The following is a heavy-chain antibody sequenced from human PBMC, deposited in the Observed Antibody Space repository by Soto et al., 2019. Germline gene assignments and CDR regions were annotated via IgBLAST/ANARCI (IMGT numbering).Heavy chain of an antibody. V-gene: IGHV1-69*06. J-gene: IGHJ6*02. CDR3: AGSNVLRYFDWLSYGMDV. CDR2: IIPIFGTA. Sequence: ASVKVSCKASGGTFSSYAISWVRQAPGQGLEWMGGIIPIFGTANYAQKFQGRVTITADKSTSTAYMELSSLRSEDTAVYYCAGSNVLRYFDWLSYGMDVWGQGTTVTVS. D-gene: IGHD3-9*01. CDR1: GGTFSSYA.